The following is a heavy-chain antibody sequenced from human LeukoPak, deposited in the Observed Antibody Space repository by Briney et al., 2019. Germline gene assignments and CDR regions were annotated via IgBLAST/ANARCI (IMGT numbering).Heavy chain of an antibody. J-gene: IGHJ4*02. Sequence: GGSLRLSCAASGFTFSSYSVNWVRQAPGKGLEWVSSISSSSSYIYYADSVKGRFTISRDNAKNSLYLQMNSLRAEDTAVYYCARGQQLGTFDYWGQGTLVTVSS. CDR2: ISSSSSYI. CDR1: GFTFSSYS. D-gene: IGHD6-13*01. CDR3: ARGQQLGTFDY. V-gene: IGHV3-21*01.